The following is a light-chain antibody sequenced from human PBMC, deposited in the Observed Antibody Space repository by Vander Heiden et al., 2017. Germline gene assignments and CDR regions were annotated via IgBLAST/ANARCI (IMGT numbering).Light chain of an antibody. Sequence: EIVLTQSPGTLSLSPGERATLSCRASQSVSSSYLAWYQQKPGQAPRLLIYGASSRATGIPDRFSGSASGTDFTLTISRLDPEDFAVYYCQQDGSSPWTFGQGTKVEIK. CDR3: QQDGSSPWT. J-gene: IGKJ1*01. V-gene: IGKV3-20*01. CDR1: QSVSSSY. CDR2: GAS.